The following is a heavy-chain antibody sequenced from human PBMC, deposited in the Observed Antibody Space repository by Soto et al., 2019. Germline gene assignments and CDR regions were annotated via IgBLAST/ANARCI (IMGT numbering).Heavy chain of an antibody. CDR1: GFTFNNYG. J-gene: IGHJ6*02. CDR2: IWYDGTNR. V-gene: IGHV3-33*01. CDR3: ARVHVSRLTNSGLRGYYYYGMDV. Sequence: QVQLVESGGGVVQPGRSLRLSCGASGFTFNNYGMHWVRQAPGKGLEWVAVIWYDGTNRYYGDFVKGRFTISRDNSKNTLYLQMNRLRAKDTAVYYCARVHVSRLTNSGLRGYYYYGMDVWGQGTTVTVSS. D-gene: IGHD3-10*01.